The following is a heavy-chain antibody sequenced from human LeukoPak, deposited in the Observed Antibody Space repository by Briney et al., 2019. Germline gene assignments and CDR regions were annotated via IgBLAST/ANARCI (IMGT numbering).Heavy chain of an antibody. V-gene: IGHV3-23*01. CDR3: AKYTSGTSYRGLDQ. J-gene: IGHJ4*01. D-gene: IGHD3-10*01. CDR2: IIGSAANT. Sequence: GGSLRLSCGASGLTVSSYAMSWVRRAPGKGLEWVSTIIGSAANTYYADSVKGRFTISRDDSKNTAYLQMNSLRAEDTAVYSCAKYTSGTSYRGLDQWGHGTLVTVSS. CDR1: GLTVSSYA.